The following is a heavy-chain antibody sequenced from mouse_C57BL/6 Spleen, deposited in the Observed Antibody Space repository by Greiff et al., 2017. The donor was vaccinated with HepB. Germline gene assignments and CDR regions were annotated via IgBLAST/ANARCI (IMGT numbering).Heavy chain of an antibody. CDR3: TSYYGSSYGYFDV. V-gene: IGHV5-9-1*02. J-gene: IGHJ1*03. D-gene: IGHD1-1*01. Sequence: EVKVVESGEGLVKPGGSLKLSCAASGFTFSSYAMSWVRQTPEKRLEWVAYISSGGDYIYYADTVKGRFTISRDNARNTLYLQMSSLKSEDTAMYYCTSYYGSSYGYFDVWGTGTTVTVSS. CDR1: GFTFSSYA. CDR2: ISSGGDYI.